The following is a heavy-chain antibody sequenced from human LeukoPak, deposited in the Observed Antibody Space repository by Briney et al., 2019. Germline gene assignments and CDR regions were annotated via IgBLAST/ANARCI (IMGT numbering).Heavy chain of an antibody. CDR2: INTNTGNP. V-gene: IGHV7-4-1*02. Sequence: ASVKVSCKASGYTFTSYYIHWVRQAPGQGLEWMGWINTNTGNPTYAQGFTGRFVFSLDTSVSTAYLQISSLKAEDTAVYYCARDGIAARPYFDYWGQGTLVTVSS. J-gene: IGHJ4*02. CDR3: ARDGIAARPYFDY. D-gene: IGHD6-6*01. CDR1: GYTFTSYY.